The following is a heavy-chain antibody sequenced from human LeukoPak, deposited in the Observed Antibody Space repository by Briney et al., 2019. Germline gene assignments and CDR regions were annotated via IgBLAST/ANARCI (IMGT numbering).Heavy chain of an antibody. J-gene: IGHJ5*02. Sequence: ASVKVSCKASGYTFTSYDINWVRQATGQGLEWMGWMNPNSGNTGYAQKFQGRVTITRNTSISTAYMELSSLRSEDTAVYYCARGAYYYGSGSYYIGFAWGQGTLVTVSS. CDR1: GYTFTSYD. CDR3: ARGAYYYGSGSYYIGFA. V-gene: IGHV1-8*03. D-gene: IGHD3-10*01. CDR2: MNPNSGNT.